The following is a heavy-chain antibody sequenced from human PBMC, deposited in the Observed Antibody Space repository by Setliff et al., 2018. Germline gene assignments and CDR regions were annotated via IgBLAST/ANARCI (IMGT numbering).Heavy chain of an antibody. D-gene: IGHD2-2*01. CDR1: GFTFSSYA. V-gene: IGHV3-23*01. Sequence: PGESLRLSCAASGFTFSSYAMSWVRQAPGKGLNWVSAVSGVGDTTFYAASVKGRFTISRDNSENTVYLQMNSLRAEDTALYYCVKAHYCRSTSCAFDYWGHVALVTVSS. CDR3: VKAHYCRSTSCAFDY. CDR2: VSGVGDTT. J-gene: IGHJ4*01.